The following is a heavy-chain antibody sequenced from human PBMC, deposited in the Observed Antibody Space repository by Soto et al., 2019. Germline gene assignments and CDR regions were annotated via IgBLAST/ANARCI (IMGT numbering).Heavy chain of an antibody. J-gene: IGHJ6*02. CDR1: GGTFSSYA. V-gene: IGHV1-69*13. Sequence: ASVKVSCKASGGTFSSYAISWVRQAPGQGLEWMGGIIPIFGTANYAQKFQGRVTITADESTSTAYMELSSLRSEDTAVYYCARGQDIVVVPAALYYYYGMDVWGQGTTVTVSS. CDR3: ARGQDIVVVPAALYYYYGMDV. CDR2: IIPIFGTA. D-gene: IGHD2-2*01.